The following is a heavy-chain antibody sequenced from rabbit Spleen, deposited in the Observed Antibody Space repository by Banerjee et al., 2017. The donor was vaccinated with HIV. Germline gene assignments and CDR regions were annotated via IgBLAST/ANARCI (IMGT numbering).Heavy chain of an antibody. CDR2: IDSSSSDFT. D-gene: IGHD8-1*01. J-gene: IGHJ6*01. CDR3: ARDSGSSFSSYGMDL. V-gene: IGHV1S40*01. Sequence: QSLEESGGDLVKPGASLTLTCTASGVSFSFNSYMCWVRQAPGKGLEWIACIDSSSSDFTYFASWAKGRFTISKTSSTTVTLQMTSLTAADTATYFCARDSGSSFSSYGMDLWGPGTLVTVS. CDR1: GVSFSFNSY.